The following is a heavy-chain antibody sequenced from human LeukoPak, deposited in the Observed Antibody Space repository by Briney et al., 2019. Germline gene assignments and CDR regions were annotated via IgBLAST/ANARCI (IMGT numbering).Heavy chain of an antibody. Sequence: MTSETLSLTCTVSGGSISGFYWTWIPQSPGKGLEWIGYIYYSGSTNYHPSLKSRVTLSVDTSKNQFSLKLSSVTAADTAVYYCVRGLLVGNTGYYFDYWGQGTLVTVSS. CDR1: GGSISGFY. CDR2: IYYSGST. CDR3: VRGLLVGNTGYYFDY. D-gene: IGHD1-26*01. V-gene: IGHV4-59*01. J-gene: IGHJ4*02.